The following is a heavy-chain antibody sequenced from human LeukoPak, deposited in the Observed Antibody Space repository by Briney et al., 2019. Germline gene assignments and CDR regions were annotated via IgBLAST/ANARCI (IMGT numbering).Heavy chain of an antibody. CDR3: AKDYIAAAGTRATGY. J-gene: IGHJ4*02. CDR2: IGGSGDIT. D-gene: IGHD6-13*01. Sequence: GGSLRLSCAASGFTFSNYAMSWVRQAPGKGLEWVSAIGGSGDITYYADSVKGRFTISRDNSKNTLYLQMNSLRAEDTAVYYCAKDYIAAAGTRATGYWGQGTLVTVSS. CDR1: GFTFSNYA. V-gene: IGHV3-23*01.